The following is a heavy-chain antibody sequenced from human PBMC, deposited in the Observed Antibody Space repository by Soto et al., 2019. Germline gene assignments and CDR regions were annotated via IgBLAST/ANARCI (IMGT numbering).Heavy chain of an antibody. V-gene: IGHV3-15*07. Sequence: EVQLVESGGGLVNPGGSLRLSCVGSGFTFTNAWMNWVRQAPGKGLEWVGRIRSKADGGTIEYAAPVKGRFSVSRDDSKNTFYLQMNSLQTGDTAVYYCTTGFGPWLRFPLHFWGQGAQVTVSS. J-gene: IGHJ4*02. CDR3: TTGFGPWLRFPLHF. CDR2: IRSKADGGTI. D-gene: IGHD5-18*01. CDR1: GFTFTNAW.